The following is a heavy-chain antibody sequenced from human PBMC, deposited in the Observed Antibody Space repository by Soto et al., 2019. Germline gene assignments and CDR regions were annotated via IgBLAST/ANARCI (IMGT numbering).Heavy chain of an antibody. V-gene: IGHV3-30-3*01. Sequence: QVQLVESGGGVVQPGTSLRLSCAASEFTFSNYAMHWVRQAPGKGLEWVAVISHGGSSKYYADSLKGRFTISRDNAKNTLYLQMSSLRPEDTAIYYCARGHNYYDTTAYYFVWGQGTLVTVSS. D-gene: IGHD3-22*01. J-gene: IGHJ4*02. CDR2: ISHGGSSK. CDR3: ARGHNYYDTTAYYFV. CDR1: EFTFSNYA.